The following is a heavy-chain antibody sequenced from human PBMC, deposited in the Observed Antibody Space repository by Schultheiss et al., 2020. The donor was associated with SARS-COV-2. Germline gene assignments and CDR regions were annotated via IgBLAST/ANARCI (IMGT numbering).Heavy chain of an antibody. D-gene: IGHD6-13*01. CDR3: AKEGDLAAAEYFQH. V-gene: IGHV3-11*05. J-gene: IGHJ1*01. CDR1: GFTFSDYY. CDR2: ISSSSSYT. Sequence: GESLKISCAASGFTFSDYYMSWIRQAPGKGLEWVSYISSSSSYTNYADSVKGRFTISRDNAKNSLYLQMNSLRAEDTAVYYCAKEGDLAAAEYFQHWGQGTLVTVSS.